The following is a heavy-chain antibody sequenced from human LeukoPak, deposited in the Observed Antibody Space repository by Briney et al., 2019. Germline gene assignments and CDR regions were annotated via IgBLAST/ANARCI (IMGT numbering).Heavy chain of an antibody. CDR3: ARDRDGYNFFDY. CDR1: SGSISSSHYY. CDR2: IYYSGST. V-gene: IGHV4-61*01. J-gene: IGHJ4*02. Sequence: SETLSLTCTVSSGSISSSHYYWDWIRQPPGKGLEWIGYIYYSGSTNYNPSLKSRVTISVDTSKNQFSLKLSSVTAADTAVYYCARDRDGYNFFDYWGQGTLVTVSS. D-gene: IGHD5-24*01.